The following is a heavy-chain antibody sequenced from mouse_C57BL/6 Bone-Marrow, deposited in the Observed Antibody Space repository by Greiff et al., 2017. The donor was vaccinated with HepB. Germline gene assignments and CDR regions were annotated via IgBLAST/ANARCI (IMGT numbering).Heavy chain of an antibody. D-gene: IGHD6-1*01. V-gene: IGHV3-6*01. J-gene: IGHJ1*03. Sequence: VQLQQSGPGLVKPSQSLSLTCSVTGYSITSGYYWNWIRQFPGNKLEWMGYISYDGSNNYNPSLKNRISITRDTSKNQFFLKLNSVTTEDTATYYCARGHGRYWYFDVWGTGTTVTVSS. CDR1: GYSITSGYY. CDR2: ISYDGSN. CDR3: ARGHGRYWYFDV.